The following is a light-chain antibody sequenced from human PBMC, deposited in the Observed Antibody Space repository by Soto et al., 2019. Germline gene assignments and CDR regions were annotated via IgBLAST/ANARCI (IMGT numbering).Light chain of an antibody. CDR3: LQHNSYPLT. Sequence: DIQMTQSPSAMSASVGDRVTITCRASQDINNYIVWFQQKPGTVPKRLIYAASSLQSGVPSRFSGSRSGTEFTLTISSLQPEDFATYYCLQHNSYPLTFGGGTKVEIK. V-gene: IGKV1-17*03. CDR1: QDINNY. J-gene: IGKJ4*01. CDR2: AAS.